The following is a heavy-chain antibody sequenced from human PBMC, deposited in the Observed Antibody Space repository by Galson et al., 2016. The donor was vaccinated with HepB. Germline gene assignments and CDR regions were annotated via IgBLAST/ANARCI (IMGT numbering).Heavy chain of an antibody. Sequence: SLRLSCAASGFTFSSYSMNWVRQAPGKGLEWVSSISSGSSYIYYADSLKGRFTISRDNAKNSLYLQMNSLRAEGTAVYYCARDRGMATILDAFDIWGQGTMVTVSS. J-gene: IGHJ3*02. CDR3: ARDRGMATILDAFDI. D-gene: IGHD5-24*01. V-gene: IGHV3-21*01. CDR2: ISSGSSYI. CDR1: GFTFSSYS.